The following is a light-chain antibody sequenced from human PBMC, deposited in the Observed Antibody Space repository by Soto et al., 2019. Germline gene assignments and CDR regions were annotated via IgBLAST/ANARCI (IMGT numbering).Light chain of an antibody. CDR2: RIS. Sequence: EIVLTQSPGTLSLSPGESASLSCRASQSVSSSYLAWYQQKPGQAPRLLLYRISTRATGIPARFSGSGSGTEFTLTINSLQSEDFAVYYCQQHYQWPITFGQGTRLEIK. J-gene: IGKJ5*01. CDR1: QSVSSSY. V-gene: IGKV3D-15*01. CDR3: QQHYQWPIT.